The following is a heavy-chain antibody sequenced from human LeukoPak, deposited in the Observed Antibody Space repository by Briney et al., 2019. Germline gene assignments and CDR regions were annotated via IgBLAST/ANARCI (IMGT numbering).Heavy chain of an antibody. J-gene: IGHJ3*02. CDR1: GDSISSYH. Sequence: PSETLSLTCTVSGDSISSYHWSWIRQPPGKGLEWIGYIYYSGSTNYNPSLKSRVTISLDTSKNQFSLRVTPVTVPDTAGFFCDRAHCDDRSCYYWASFDIWGQGTMVTVSS. CDR2: IYYSGST. CDR3: DRAHCDDRSCYYWASFDI. D-gene: IGHD3-22*01. V-gene: IGHV4-59*12.